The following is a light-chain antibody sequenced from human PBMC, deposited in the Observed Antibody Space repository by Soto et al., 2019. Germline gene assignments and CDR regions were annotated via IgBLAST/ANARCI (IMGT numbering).Light chain of an antibody. V-gene: IGKV1-12*02. Sequence: DIQMTQSPSSVSASVGDRVTINCRASQGISRWLAWYQQKPGTAPKLLIYAASSLQSGVPSRFSGSGSGTDFTLTISSLHPEDAATYYCQLANSFPSAFGGGTKVEIK. CDR1: QGISRW. J-gene: IGKJ4*01. CDR3: QLANSFPSA. CDR2: AAS.